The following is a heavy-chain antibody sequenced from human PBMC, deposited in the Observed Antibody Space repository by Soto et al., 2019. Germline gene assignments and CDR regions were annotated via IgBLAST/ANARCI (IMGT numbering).Heavy chain of an antibody. Sequence: QVQLVESGGGVVQPGRSLRLSCAASGFTFSSYGMHWVRQAPGKGLEWVSVISYDGSNKYYADSVKGRFTISRDNSKNTLYLQMNSLRAEETAVYYCAKDESYSSSSGSYYYYMDVWGKGTTVTVSS. V-gene: IGHV3-30*18. J-gene: IGHJ6*03. CDR2: ISYDGSNK. CDR1: GFTFSSYG. D-gene: IGHD6-6*01. CDR3: AKDESYSSSSGSYYYYMDV.